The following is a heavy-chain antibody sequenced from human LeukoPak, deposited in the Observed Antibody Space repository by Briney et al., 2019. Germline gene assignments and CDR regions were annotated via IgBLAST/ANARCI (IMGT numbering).Heavy chain of an antibody. J-gene: IGHJ4*02. CDR1: GDSISMHY. D-gene: IGHD4-17*01. CDR3: ARGGATVTTLFDY. CDR2: IYYSGST. V-gene: IGHV4-39*07. Sequence: SETLSLTCTVSGDSISMHYWSWIRQPPGKGLEWIGSIYYSGSTYYNPSLKSRVTISVDTSKNQFSLKLSSVTAADTAVYYCARGGATVTTLFDYWGQGTLVTVSS.